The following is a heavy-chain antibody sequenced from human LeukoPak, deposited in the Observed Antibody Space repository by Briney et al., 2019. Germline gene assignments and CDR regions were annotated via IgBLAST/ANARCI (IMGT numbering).Heavy chain of an antibody. Sequence: SETLSLTCAVSGGSISSSNYYWGWIRQPPGKGLEWIGSIYYSGRTYYNPSLNSRVTISVDTSKNQFSLKLSSVTAADTAVYYCAMYCSTASRYPFDYWGQGTLVTVSS. CDR3: AMYCSTASRYPFDY. CDR2: IYYSGRT. D-gene: IGHD2-2*01. CDR1: GGSISSSNYY. V-gene: IGHV4-39*01. J-gene: IGHJ4*02.